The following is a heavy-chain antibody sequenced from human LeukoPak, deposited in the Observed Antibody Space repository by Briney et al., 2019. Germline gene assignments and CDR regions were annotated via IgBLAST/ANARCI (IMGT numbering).Heavy chain of an antibody. V-gene: IGHV1-24*01. CDR2: FDPEDGET. J-gene: IGHJ4*02. D-gene: IGHD4-11*01. CDR3: ARWGNSNWWEHLGDY. Sequence: ASVKVSCKVSGYTLTELSMHWVRQAPGKGLEWMGGFDPEDGETIYAQKFQDRVTMTTDTSTDTAYMELRSLRSDDTAVYYCARWGNSNWWEHLGDYWGQGSLVTVSS. CDR1: GYTLTELS.